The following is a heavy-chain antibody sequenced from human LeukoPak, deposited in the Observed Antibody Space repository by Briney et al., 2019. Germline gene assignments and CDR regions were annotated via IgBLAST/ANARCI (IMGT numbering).Heavy chain of an antibody. CDR1: GFTVSSNY. CDR2: IYSGGST. Sequence: PGGSLRLSCAASGFTVSSNYMSWVRQAPGKGLEWVSVIYSGGSTYYADSVKGRLTISRDNSKNTLYLQMNSLRAEDTAVYYCASVYYDSSGYYDYWGQGTLVTVSS. D-gene: IGHD3-22*01. V-gene: IGHV3-53*01. CDR3: ASVYYDSSGYYDY. J-gene: IGHJ4*02.